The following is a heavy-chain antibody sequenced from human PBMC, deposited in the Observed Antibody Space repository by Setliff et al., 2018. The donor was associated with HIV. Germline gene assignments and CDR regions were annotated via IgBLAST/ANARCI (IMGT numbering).Heavy chain of an antibody. D-gene: IGHD3-22*01. CDR1: GYTFTGYY. V-gene: IGHV1-2*02. CDR2: INPNSGGT. J-gene: IGHJ3*02. CDR3: ARDQGYYDSSGYHYVGDAFDI. Sequence: ASVKVSCKASGYTFTGYYIHWVRQAPGQGLEWMGWINPNSGGTNYAQKFQGRVTMTRDTSISTAYMELSRLRSDDTAVYYCARDQGYYDSSGYHYVGDAFDIWGQGTMVTVSS.